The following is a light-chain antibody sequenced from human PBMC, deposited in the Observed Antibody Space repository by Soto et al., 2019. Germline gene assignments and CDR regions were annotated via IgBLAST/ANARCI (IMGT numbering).Light chain of an antibody. CDR1: TGAVTSRHY. Sequence: QAVVTQEPSLTVSPGGTVTLTCGSSTGAVTSRHYPYWFQVKPGQAPRTLIYDVNNKHSWTPARFSGSLLGGKAPLTLSGAQPEDEAAYYCMLSYSGPTIFGRGTQLTVL. CDR2: DVN. CDR3: MLSYSGPTI. V-gene: IGLV7-46*01. J-gene: IGLJ7*01.